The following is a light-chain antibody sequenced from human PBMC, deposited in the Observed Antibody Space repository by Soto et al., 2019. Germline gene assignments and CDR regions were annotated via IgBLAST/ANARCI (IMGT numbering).Light chain of an antibody. CDR1: QSINSNY. CDR3: QQYGRSVPIT. J-gene: IGKJ5*01. V-gene: IGKV3-20*01. CDR2: GAS. Sequence: DIVLTQSPGTLYLSPGESATLSCRASQSINSNYLAWYQQKPGQAPRLLIFGASSRATGIPDRFSGSVSGTEFTLTISRLEPEDVAVYYCQQYGRSVPITFGQGTRLEIK.